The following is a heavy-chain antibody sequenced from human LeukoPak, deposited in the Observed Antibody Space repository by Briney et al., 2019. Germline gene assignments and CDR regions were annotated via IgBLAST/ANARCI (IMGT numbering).Heavy chain of an antibody. J-gene: IGHJ4*02. D-gene: IGHD4-17*01. CDR1: GGTFSSYA. CDR3: ARVSPGTVTTLDY. CDR2: IIPIFGTA. Sequence: GSSVKVSCKASGGTFSSYAISWVRQAPGQGLEWMGGIIPIFGTANYAQKFQGRVTITADESTSTAYMELSSLRSEDTAVCYCARVSPGTVTTLDYWGQGTLVTVSS. V-gene: IGHV1-69*01.